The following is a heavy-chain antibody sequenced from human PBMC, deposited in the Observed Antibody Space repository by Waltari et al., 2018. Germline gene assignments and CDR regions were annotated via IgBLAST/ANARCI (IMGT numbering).Heavy chain of an antibody. D-gene: IGHD2-15*01. CDR3: ARDYGRYCSGGSCPLFDY. Sequence: QVQLQESGPGLVKPSETLSLTCTVSGGSISSYYWSWIRQPPGKGLEWIGYIYYSGSTTYNPALKSRVTISVDTSKNQFSLKLSSVTAADTAVYYCARDYGRYCSGGSCPLFDYWGQGTLVTVSS. CDR2: IYYSGST. CDR1: GGSISSYY. V-gene: IGHV4-59*01. J-gene: IGHJ4*02.